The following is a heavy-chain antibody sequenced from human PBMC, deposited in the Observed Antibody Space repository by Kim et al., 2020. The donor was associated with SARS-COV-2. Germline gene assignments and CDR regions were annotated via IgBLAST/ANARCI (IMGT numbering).Heavy chain of an antibody. CDR2: ISQDGSVK. D-gene: IGHD2-15*01. CDR1: GFTFRSYW. Sequence: GGSLRLSCAASGFTFRSYWMSWVRQAPGKGLEGVAHISQDGSVKFYADSVKGRITISRDNAKNSLYLQMDSLRAEDTAVYYCANSIGYAFDYWGQGTMVTVSS. CDR3: ANSIGYAFDY. V-gene: IGHV3-7*03. J-gene: IGHJ4*02.